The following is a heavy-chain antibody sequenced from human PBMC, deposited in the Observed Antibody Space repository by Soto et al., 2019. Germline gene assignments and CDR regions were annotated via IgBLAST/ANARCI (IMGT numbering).Heavy chain of an antibody. V-gene: IGHV3-7*03. J-gene: IGHJ6*02. CDR3: SRDDYYGMDV. Sequence: GRSLRLSCAASGFTFSSYWMSLVRQAPGKGLEWVANIKQDGSEKYYVDSVKGRFTISRDNAKNSLYLQMYSMRAEDTAVYYFSRDDYYGMDVWGQGTTVTVSS. CDR1: GFTFSSYW. CDR2: IKQDGSEK.